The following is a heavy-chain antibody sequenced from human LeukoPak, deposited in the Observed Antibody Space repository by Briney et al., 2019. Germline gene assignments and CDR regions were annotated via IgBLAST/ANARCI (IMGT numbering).Heavy chain of an antibody. V-gene: IGHV3-66*01. CDR1: GFTVSTNY. J-gene: IGHJ4*02. D-gene: IGHD5-18*01. Sequence: GGSLRLSCAASGFTVSTNYMSWVRQAPGKGLEWVSVIYSDGRTYYADSVKGRFTISRDNAKNTLYLQMNSLRAEDTAVYYCARRLSTAMALNDWGQGTLVTVSS. CDR3: ARRLSTAMALND. CDR2: IYSDGRT.